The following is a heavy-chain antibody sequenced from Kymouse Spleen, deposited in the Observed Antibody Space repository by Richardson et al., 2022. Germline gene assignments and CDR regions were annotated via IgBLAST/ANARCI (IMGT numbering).Heavy chain of an antibody. CDR1: GGSISSYY. Sequence: QVQLQESGPGLVKPSETLSLTCTVSGGSISSYYWSWIRQPPGKGLEWIGYIYYSGSTNYNPSLKSRVTISVDTSKNQFSLKLSSVTAADTAVYYCARGQWLVFDYWGQGTLVTVSS. CDR2: IYYSGST. CDR3: ARGQWLVFDY. V-gene: IGHV4-59*01. D-gene: IGHD6-19*01. J-gene: IGHJ4*02.